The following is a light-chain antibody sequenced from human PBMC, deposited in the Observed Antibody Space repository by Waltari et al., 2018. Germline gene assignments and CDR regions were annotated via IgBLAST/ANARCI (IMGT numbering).Light chain of an antibody. CDR1: QDISSA. CDR3: QQFIKYPHELT. Sequence: AIHLTQSPSSLSASVGDRVTVTCRAGQDISSASGWYQQKPGKAPTLLIHDASNLQSGGTSRVSGSGSVTDFTLTISSLQPEDFATYYWQQFIKYPHELTFGGGTKVEMK. J-gene: IGKJ4*01. CDR2: DAS. V-gene: IGKV1D-13*01.